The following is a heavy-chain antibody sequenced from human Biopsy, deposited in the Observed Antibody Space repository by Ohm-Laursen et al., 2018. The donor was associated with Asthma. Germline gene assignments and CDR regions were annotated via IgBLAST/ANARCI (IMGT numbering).Heavy chain of an antibody. V-gene: IGHV4-61*01. CDR2: ISYSGST. CDR3: ARVPTTLRYFDL. Sequence: SETLSLTCTVSGGSMSSSSYYWSWIRQPPGKGLAWVSYISYSGSTDYNPSLKSRLTISMDTSKNQFSLKLSSVTAADTAVYYCARVPTTLRYFDLWGRGTLVTVPS. D-gene: IGHD2-15*01. CDR1: GGSMSSSSYY. J-gene: IGHJ2*01.